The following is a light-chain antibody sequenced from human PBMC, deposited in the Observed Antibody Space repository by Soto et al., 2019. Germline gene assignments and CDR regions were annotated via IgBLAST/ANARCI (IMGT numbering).Light chain of an antibody. CDR2: LGS. CDR1: QSLRHSNGHNY. Sequence: HSLPVTPGEPASITCRSSQSLRHSNGHNYLDWYRQKPGQSPQLLIYLGSNRSSGVPDRFSGSGLGTDFTLKISRVEAEDVGVYYCMQAVHTPHTFGQGTKV. V-gene: IGKV2-28*01. J-gene: IGKJ1*01. CDR3: MQAVHTPHT.